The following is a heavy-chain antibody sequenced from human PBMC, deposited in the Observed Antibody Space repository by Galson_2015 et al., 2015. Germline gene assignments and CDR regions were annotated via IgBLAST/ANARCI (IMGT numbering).Heavy chain of an antibody. V-gene: IGHV1-24*01. CDR1: GYTLTELS. CDR2: FDPEDGET. CDR3: ATSGYCSGDSCYVRWWFDP. J-gene: IGHJ5*02. Sequence: SVKVSCKVSGYTLTELSMHWVRQAPGKGLEWMGGFDPEDGETIYAQKFQGRVTMTEDTSTDTAYMELSSLRSEDTAVYYCATSGYCSGDSCYVRWWFDPWGQGTLVTVSS. D-gene: IGHD2-15*01.